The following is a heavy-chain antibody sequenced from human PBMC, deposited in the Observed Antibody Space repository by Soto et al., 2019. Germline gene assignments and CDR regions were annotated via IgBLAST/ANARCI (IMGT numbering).Heavy chain of an antibody. Sequence: SSQIGSTYYNPSLKSRVTISVDRSKHQFSLKLSSVTAADTAVYYCARVPTYYYGSGSHNLYYYGMDVWGQGTTVTVSS. CDR2: SSQIGST. D-gene: IGHD3-10*01. V-gene: IGHV4-30-2*01. CDR3: ARVPTYYYGSGSHNLYYYGMDV. J-gene: IGHJ6*02.